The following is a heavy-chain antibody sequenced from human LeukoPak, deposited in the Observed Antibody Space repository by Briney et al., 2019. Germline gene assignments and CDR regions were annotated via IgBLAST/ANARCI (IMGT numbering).Heavy chain of an antibody. CDR3: ASKFVRRGLAVVGTQAWFAP. CDR2: IYYSGST. V-gene: IGHV4-39*01. J-gene: IGHJ5*02. Sequence: SETLSLTCTISGGSTSSYYWSWIRQPPGKGLEWIGSIYYSGSTYYNPSLKSRVTISVDTSKNQFSLKLSSVTAADTAVFYCASKFVRRGLAVVGTQAWFAPWGRGTLVPVS. CDR1: GGSTSSYY. D-gene: IGHD6-19*01.